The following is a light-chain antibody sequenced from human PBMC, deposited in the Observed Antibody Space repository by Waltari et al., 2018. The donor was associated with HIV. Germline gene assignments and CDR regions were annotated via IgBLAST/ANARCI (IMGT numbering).Light chain of an antibody. CDR3: SSYGGSSNWL. Sequence: QSALTQPASVSGSPGPSITLSCTGTSSDIGNYNLVPWYQQHPGKAPKLIIYEGIKRPSGVSNRISGSKSANTASLTISGLQAEDEADYFCSSYGGSSNWLFGGGTKLTVL. CDR2: EGI. CDR1: SSDIGNYNL. V-gene: IGLV2-23*01. J-gene: IGLJ2*01.